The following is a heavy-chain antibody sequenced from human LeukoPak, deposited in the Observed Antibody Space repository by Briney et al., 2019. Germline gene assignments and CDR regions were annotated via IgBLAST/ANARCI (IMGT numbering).Heavy chain of an antibody. D-gene: IGHD3-22*01. V-gene: IGHV4-39*01. Sequence: ASETLSLTCTVSGGSISSSSYYWGWIRQPPGKGLEWIGSIYYSGSTYYNPSLKSRVTISVDTSKNQFSLKLSSVTAADTAVYYCARHYYDSSGYYQIDYFDYWGQGTLVTVSS. CDR3: ARHYYDSSGYYQIDYFDY. CDR2: IYYSGST. CDR1: GGSISSSSYY. J-gene: IGHJ4*02.